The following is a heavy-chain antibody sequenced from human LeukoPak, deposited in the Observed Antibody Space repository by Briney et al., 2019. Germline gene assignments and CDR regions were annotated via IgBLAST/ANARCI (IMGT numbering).Heavy chain of an antibody. D-gene: IGHD3-22*01. V-gene: IGHV3-23*01. J-gene: IGHJ4*02. CDR3: ASEGYDSSGPYAFDY. CDR1: GFTFSTYG. CDR2: ISVSGGST. Sequence: GSLRLSCAASGFTFSTYGMSWVRQAPGKGLEWVSTISVSGGSTYYTDSVKGRFTISRDNSKNTLYLRMNSLRAEDTAVYYCASEGYDSSGPYAFDYWGQGTLVTVSS.